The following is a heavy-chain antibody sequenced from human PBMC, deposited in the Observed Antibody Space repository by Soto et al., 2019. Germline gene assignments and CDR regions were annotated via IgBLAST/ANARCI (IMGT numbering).Heavy chain of an antibody. V-gene: IGHV3-23*01. D-gene: IGHD3-3*01. CDR3: AQKRYYGAFDY. CDR2: ISGSGDTT. J-gene: IGHJ4*02. CDR1: GFTFSNYA. Sequence: PVGSLRLSCTASGFTFSNYAMTWVRQAPGKGLEWVSTISGSGDTTYYADSVKGRFTISRDNSKNTLYLQMNSLRAEDTAVYYCAQKRYYGAFDYWGQGTLVTVSS.